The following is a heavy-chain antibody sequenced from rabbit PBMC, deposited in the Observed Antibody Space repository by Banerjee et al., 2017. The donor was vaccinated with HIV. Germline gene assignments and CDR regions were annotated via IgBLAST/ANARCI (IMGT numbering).Heavy chain of an antibody. V-gene: IGHV1S43*01. D-gene: IGHD1-1*01. J-gene: IGHJ4*01. CDR3: AKDLDNNYINLKL. Sequence: QQQLEESGGDLVKPEASLTLTCKASGIAFSSYSYMCWVRQAPGKGLEWIACVDGSSGSTRYSSWAKGRFTITRSTSVNTVMLQMTTLTAADAATYFCAKDLDNNYINLKLWGPGTLVTVS. CDR1: GIAFSSYSY. CDR2: VDGSSGST.